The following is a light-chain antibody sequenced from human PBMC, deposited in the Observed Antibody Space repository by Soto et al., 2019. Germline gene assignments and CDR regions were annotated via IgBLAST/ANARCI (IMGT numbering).Light chain of an antibody. CDR3: MSYAGSNNLV. CDR2: EVT. V-gene: IGLV2-8*01. J-gene: IGLJ3*02. CDR1: SSDVGGYNY. Sequence: QSALTQPPSASGSPGQSVTISCTGTSSDVGGYNYLSWYQHRPGKAPQLIIYEVTKRPSGVPNRFFGSKSGNTASLTVSGLQAEDEADYFCMSYAGSNNLVFGGGTKLTVL.